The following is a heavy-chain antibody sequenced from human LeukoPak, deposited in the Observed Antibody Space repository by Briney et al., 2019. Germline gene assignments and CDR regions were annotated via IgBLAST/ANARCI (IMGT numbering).Heavy chain of an antibody. CDR2: ISYDGSNK. D-gene: IGHD6-19*01. CDR3: ARDPTAGSGWFGRGYFDY. Sequence: GGSLRLSCAASGFTFSSYAMHWVRQAPDKGLEWVAVISYDGSNKYYADSVKGRFTISRDNSKNTLYLQMNSLRAEDTAVYYCARDPTAGSGWFGRGYFDYWGQGTLVTVSS. CDR1: GFTFSSYA. V-gene: IGHV3-30*04. J-gene: IGHJ4*02.